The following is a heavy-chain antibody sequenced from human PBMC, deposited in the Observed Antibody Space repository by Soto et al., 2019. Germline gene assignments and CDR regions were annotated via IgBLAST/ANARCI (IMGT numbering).Heavy chain of an antibody. CDR3: ASSNIAAAGFYYYGMDV. J-gene: IGHJ6*02. Sequence: SETLSLTCTVSGGSISSYYWSWIRQPPGKGLEWIGYIYYYGSTNYNPSLKSRVTISVDTSKNRFSLKLSSVTAADTAVYYCASSNIAAAGFYYYGMDVWGRGTTVTVSS. V-gene: IGHV4-59*01. CDR2: IYYYGST. D-gene: IGHD6-13*01. CDR1: GGSISSYY.